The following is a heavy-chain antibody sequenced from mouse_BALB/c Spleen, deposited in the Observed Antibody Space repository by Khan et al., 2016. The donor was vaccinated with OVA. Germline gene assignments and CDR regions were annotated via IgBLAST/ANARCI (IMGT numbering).Heavy chain of an antibody. CDR3: TRQGGIYDGPFDY. D-gene: IGHD2-3*01. CDR2: VSSGGSYT. Sequence: EVELVESGGGLVKPGGSLKLSCAASGFTFNNYAMSWVRQTPEKRLGWVATVSSGGSYTYYPDNVKGRFTISRDNAKNTLYLQMSSLRSEDTAMYYCTRQGGIYDGPFDYWGQGTTLTVSS. V-gene: IGHV5-9-3*01. J-gene: IGHJ2*01. CDR1: GFTFNNYA.